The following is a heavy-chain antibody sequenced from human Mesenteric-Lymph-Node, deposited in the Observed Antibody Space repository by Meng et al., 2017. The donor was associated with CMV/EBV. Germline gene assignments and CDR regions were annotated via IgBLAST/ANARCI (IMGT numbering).Heavy chain of an antibody. CDR3: ALLGDQDY. V-gene: IGHV1-2*02. Sequence: ASVKVSCKASGYTFTGYYMHWVRQAPGQGLEWMGWINPNSGGTNYAQKFQGRVSVTREMSINTAYMELSRLTSDDTAVYYCALLGDQDYWGQGTLVTVSS. CDR2: INPNSGGT. J-gene: IGHJ4*02. CDR1: GYTFTGYY. D-gene: IGHD2-21*01.